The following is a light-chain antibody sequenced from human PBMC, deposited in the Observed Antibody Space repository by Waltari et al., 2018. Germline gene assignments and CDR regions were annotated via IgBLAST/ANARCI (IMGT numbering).Light chain of an antibody. CDR1: NIERRG. J-gene: IGLJ3*02. V-gene: IGLV3-21*02. CDR2: DDS. CDR3: QVWDSTINFRV. Sequence: SYVLTQPPSVSVAPGQTAKITCGGNNIERRGEHWYQRMPGQAPVLVVYDDSDRTSGIPERFSGSHSGNTATLTIIRVEAGDEADYYCQVWDSTINFRVFGGGTKLTVL.